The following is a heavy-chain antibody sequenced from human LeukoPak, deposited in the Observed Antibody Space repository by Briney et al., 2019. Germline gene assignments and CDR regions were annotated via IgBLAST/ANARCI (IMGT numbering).Heavy chain of an antibody. V-gene: IGHV3-48*01. Sequence: GGSLRLSCAASGFTFSRYSMNWVRQAPGKGLEWVSYISSSSSTIYYADSVKGRFTISRDNAKNSLYLQMNSLRAEDTAVYYCARGIPAAAGTWGWYYFDYWGQGTLVTVSS. J-gene: IGHJ4*02. D-gene: IGHD6-13*01. CDR2: ISSSSSTI. CDR3: ARGIPAAAGTWGWYYFDY. CDR1: GFTFSRYS.